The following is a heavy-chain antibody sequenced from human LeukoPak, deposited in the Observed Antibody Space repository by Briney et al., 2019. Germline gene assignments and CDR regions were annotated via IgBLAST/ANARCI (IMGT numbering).Heavy chain of an antibody. CDR2: ISSSSSYI. J-gene: IGHJ4*02. D-gene: IGHD3-3*01. CDR3: ARDHSTYYDFWSGIFDY. V-gene: IGHV3-21*01. CDR1: GFTFSSYS. Sequence: GGSLRLSCAASGFTFSSYSMNWVRQAPGKGLEWVSSISSSSSYIYYADSVMGRFTISRDNAKNSLYLQMNSLRAEDTAVYYCARDHSTYYDFWSGIFDYWGQGTLVTVSS.